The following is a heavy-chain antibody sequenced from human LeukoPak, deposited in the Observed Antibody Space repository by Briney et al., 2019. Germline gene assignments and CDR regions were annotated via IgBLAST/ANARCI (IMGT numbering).Heavy chain of an antibody. J-gene: IGHJ4*02. Sequence: GGSLRLSCAASEFIFSSYGMSWVRQAPGKGLEWVSAISAGGGGTYYADSVKGRFTISRDNSRNTLYLEMNSLRAEDTAIYYCAKEVTPGALLYGPFDYWGQGTLVTVSS. CDR1: EFIFSSYG. CDR3: AKEVTPGALLYGPFDY. CDR2: ISAGGGGT. V-gene: IGHV3-23*01. D-gene: IGHD4-23*01.